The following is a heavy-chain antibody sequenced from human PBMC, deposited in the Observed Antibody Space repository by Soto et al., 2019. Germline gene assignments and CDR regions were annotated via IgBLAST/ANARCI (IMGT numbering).Heavy chain of an antibody. CDR1: GFTFCGYA. D-gene: IGHD4-17*01. CDR3: ANTVQEAWFDP. Sequence: GGSLRLSCAASGFTFCGYAMSWVRQAPGKGLEWVSAISGSGGSTYYADSVKGRFTISRDNSKNTLYLQMNSLRAEDTAVYYCANTVQEAWFDPWGQGTLVIVSS. J-gene: IGHJ5*02. V-gene: IGHV3-23*01. CDR2: ISGSGGST.